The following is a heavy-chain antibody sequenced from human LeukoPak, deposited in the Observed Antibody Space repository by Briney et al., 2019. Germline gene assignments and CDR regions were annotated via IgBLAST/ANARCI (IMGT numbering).Heavy chain of an antibody. CDR1: GGSISSSSYY. Sequence: SETLSLTCTVSGGSISSSSYYWGWIRQPPGKGLEWIGSIYYSGSTYYNPSPKSRVTISVDTSKNQFSLKLSSVTAADTAVYYCARQKYDFWSGIRDAFDIWGQGTMVTVSS. J-gene: IGHJ3*02. V-gene: IGHV4-39*01. CDR3: ARQKYDFWSGIRDAFDI. CDR2: IYYSGST. D-gene: IGHD3-3*01.